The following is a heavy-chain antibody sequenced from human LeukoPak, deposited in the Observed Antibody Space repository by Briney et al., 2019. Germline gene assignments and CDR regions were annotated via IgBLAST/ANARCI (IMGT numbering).Heavy chain of an antibody. CDR2: IIPIFGTA. D-gene: IGHD6-13*01. CDR3: ASGDSSSLFDY. V-gene: IGHV1-69*13. CDR1: GYTFTSYA. J-gene: IGHJ4*02. Sequence: GASVKVSCKASGYTFTSYAISWVRQAPGQGLEWMGGIIPIFGTANYAQKFQGRVTITADESTSTAYMELSSLRSEDTAVYYCASGDSSSLFDYWGQGTLVTVSS.